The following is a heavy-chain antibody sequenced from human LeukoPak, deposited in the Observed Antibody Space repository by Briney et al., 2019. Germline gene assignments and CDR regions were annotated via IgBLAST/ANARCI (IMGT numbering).Heavy chain of an antibody. CDR2: ISWSGGST. CDR3: GREVQNSSSWYFRAVPYGMDV. D-gene: IGHD6-13*01. Sequence: PGGSLRLSCEASGFTFEDYAMTWVRQAPGKGLEWVSGISWSGGSTGYGDSVKGRFTISRDNAKKSLYLQMNSLRAEDTSEYYSGREVQNSSSWYFRAVPYGMDVWGQGTTVTVSS. V-gene: IGHV3-20*04. CDR1: GFTFEDYA. J-gene: IGHJ6*02.